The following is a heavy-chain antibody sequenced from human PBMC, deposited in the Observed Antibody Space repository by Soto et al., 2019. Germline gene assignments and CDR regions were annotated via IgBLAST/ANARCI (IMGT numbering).Heavy chain of an antibody. CDR2: INSDGSSS. J-gene: IGHJ3*02. V-gene: IGHV3-74*01. D-gene: IGHD4-4*01. CDR3: AKADYRARGAFDI. CDR1: GFTFSSYW. Sequence: EVQLVESGGGLVQPGGSLRLYCAASGFTFSSYWMHWVRQAPGKGLVWVSRINSDGSSSTYADSVKGRFTISRDNAKNTLYLQMNSLRVEDTAVYHCAKADYRARGAFDIWGQGTMVTVPS.